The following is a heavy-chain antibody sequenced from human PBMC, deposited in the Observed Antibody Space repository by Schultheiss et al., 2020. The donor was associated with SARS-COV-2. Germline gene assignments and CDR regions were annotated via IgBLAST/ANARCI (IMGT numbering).Heavy chain of an antibody. J-gene: IGHJ4*02. Sequence: SQTLSLTCAVYGGSFSGYFWTWIRQSPGKWLEWIGEVNHSGNTNYNPSLKSRVTISVDTSKHQFSLRLRSATAADTAVYYCASGVYRFLEWQERDYWGQGTLVTVAS. CDR2: VNHSGNT. D-gene: IGHD3-3*01. CDR3: ASGVYRFLEWQERDY. V-gene: IGHV4-34*01. CDR1: GGSFSGYF.